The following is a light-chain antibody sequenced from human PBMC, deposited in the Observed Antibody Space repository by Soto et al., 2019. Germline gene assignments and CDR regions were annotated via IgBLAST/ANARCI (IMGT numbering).Light chain of an antibody. V-gene: IGLV2-14*01. CDR1: SNDVGGYNY. Sequence: QSALTQPASVSGSPGQSITISCNGTSNDVGGYNYVSWYQQHPGKAPKLIIYEVNNRPSGVSNRFSGSKSGNTASLTISGLQAEDEADYFCSSYTSSSTYVFGTGTKLTVL. CDR2: EVN. CDR3: SSYTSSSTYV. J-gene: IGLJ1*01.